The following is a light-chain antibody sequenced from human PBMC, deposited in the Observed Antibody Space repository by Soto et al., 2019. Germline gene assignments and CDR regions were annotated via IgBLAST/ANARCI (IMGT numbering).Light chain of an antibody. V-gene: IGKV3-20*01. CDR3: QQYGTSPRT. CDR2: GAS. Sequence: EIVLTQSPGTLYLSPGERATLSCRASQSVTSNYLAWYQHKPGQAPRLLIYGASSRATGIPDRFSGSGAGTDFVLTISRLEPEDFAVYYCQQYGTSPRTFGQGTKLEIK. CDR1: QSVTSNY. J-gene: IGKJ2*01.